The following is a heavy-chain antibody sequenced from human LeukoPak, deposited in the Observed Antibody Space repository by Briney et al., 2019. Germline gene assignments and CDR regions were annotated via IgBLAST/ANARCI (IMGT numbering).Heavy chain of an antibody. CDR1: GYTLSELS. V-gene: IGHV1-24*01. D-gene: IGHD2-21*01. CDR2: FDPEDGET. Sequence: GASVKVSCKVSGYTLSELSIHWVRQAPGKGLEWMGGFDPEDGETIYAQKFQGRVTMTEDTSTDTAYMELTSLRSEDTAVYYCAIEGGGGEQYYFDYWGQGALVTVSS. CDR3: AIEGGGGEQYYFDY. J-gene: IGHJ4*02.